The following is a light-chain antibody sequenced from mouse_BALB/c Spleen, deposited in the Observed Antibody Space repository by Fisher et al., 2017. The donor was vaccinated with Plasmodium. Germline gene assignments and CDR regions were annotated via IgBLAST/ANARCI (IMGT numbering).Light chain of an antibody. Sequence: TGDSVSLSCRASQSINNNLHWYQQKSHESPRLLINYTSQSISGIPSRFSGSGSGTDFTLSINSVETEDAAIYYCQQWNYPLYTFGGGTKLDLK. J-gene: IGKJ2*01. CDR1: QSINNN. V-gene: IGKV5-43*01. CDR3: QQWNYPLYT. CDR2: YTS.